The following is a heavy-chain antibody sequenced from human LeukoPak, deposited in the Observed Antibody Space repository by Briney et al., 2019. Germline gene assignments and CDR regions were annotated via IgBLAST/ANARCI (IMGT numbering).Heavy chain of an antibody. CDR1: GGSFSGYY. CDR2: INHSGST. CDR3: ARDSTYGSGSYYNWFDP. V-gene: IGHV4-34*01. D-gene: IGHD3-10*01. J-gene: IGHJ5*02. Sequence: SETLSLTCAVYGGSFSGYYWSWIRQPPGKGLEWIGEINHSGSTNYNPSLKSRVTISVDTSKNQFSLKLSSVTAADTAVYYCARDSTYGSGSYYNWFDPWGQGTLVTVSS.